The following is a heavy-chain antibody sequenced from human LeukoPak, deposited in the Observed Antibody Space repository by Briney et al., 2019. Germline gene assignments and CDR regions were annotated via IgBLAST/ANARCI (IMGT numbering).Heavy chain of an antibody. Sequence: SETLSLTCAVYGRSFSGYYWSWIRQPPGKGLEWIGSIYYSGSTYYNPSLKSRVTISVDTSKNHFSLKLSSVTAADTAVYYCARSGGLHLGERCYFDYWGQGTLVTVSS. CDR1: GRSFSGYY. CDR3: ARSGGLHLGERCYFDY. V-gene: IGHV4-34*01. D-gene: IGHD3-16*01. CDR2: IYYSGST. J-gene: IGHJ4*02.